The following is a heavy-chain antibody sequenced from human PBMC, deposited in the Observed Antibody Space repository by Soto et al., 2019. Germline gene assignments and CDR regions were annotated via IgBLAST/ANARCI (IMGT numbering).Heavy chain of an antibody. D-gene: IGHD3-10*01. Sequence: QVQLQESGPGLVKPSETLSLTCTVSGGSVSSGSYYWSWIRQPPGKGLEWIGYIIYSGGTTYNPSLKCRVTISLDTSKNQFSLKLSSVTAADTAVYYCARDRGQLVPFDYWGQGTLVTVSS. CDR2: IIYSGGT. CDR1: GGSVSSGSYY. CDR3: ARDRGQLVPFDY. J-gene: IGHJ4*02. V-gene: IGHV4-61*01.